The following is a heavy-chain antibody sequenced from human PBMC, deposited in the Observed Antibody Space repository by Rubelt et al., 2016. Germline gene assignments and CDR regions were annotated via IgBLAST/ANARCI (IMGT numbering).Heavy chain of an antibody. Sequence: WDDDKRYSPSLKSRLTITKDTSKNQVVLTMTNMDPVDTATYYCAHTSYDFGGMDVWGQGTTVTVSS. J-gene: IGHJ6*02. V-gene: IGHV2-5*02. CDR3: AHTSYDFGGMDV. CDR2: WDDDK. D-gene: IGHD5-12*01.